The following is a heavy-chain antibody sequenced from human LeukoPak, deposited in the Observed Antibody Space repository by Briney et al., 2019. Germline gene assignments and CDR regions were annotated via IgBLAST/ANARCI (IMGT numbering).Heavy chain of an antibody. D-gene: IGHD3-3*01. J-gene: IGHJ3*02. V-gene: IGHV3-30-3*01. Sequence: GRSLRLSCAASGFTFSSYAMHWVRQAPGKGLEWVAVISYDGSNKYYADSVKGRFTISRDNSKNTLYLQMNSLRAEDTAVYYCARRNPRGSIFGVVMQADAFDIWGQGTMVTVSS. CDR3: ARRNPRGSIFGVVMQADAFDI. CDR2: ISYDGSNK. CDR1: GFTFSSYA.